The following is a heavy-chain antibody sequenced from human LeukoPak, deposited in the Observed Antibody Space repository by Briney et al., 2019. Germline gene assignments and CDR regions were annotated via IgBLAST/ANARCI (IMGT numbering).Heavy chain of an antibody. J-gene: IGHJ5*02. Sequence: GASVKVSCKISGYTLNDISVHWVRQPPGKGLEWMGGVDPDDGQRVYAQRFQGRVTMTEDTSTNTAYMELSRLRSEDTAVHFCAAVSGHYTLLDAWGQGALVTVST. CDR1: GYTLNDIS. CDR3: AAVSGHYTLLDA. V-gene: IGHV1-24*01. D-gene: IGHD4-11*01. CDR2: VDPDDGQR.